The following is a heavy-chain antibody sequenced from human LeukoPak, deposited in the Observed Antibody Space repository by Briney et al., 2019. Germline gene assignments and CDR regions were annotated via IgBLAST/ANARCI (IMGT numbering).Heavy chain of an antibody. CDR2: INAGNGNT. Sequence: TGGSLRLSCAASGFTFSSYAMSWVRQAPGQRLEWMGWINAGNGNTKYSQKFQGRVTIARDTSASTAYMELSSLRSEDTAVFYCAREGLLLERAFDIWGQGTMVTVSS. V-gene: IGHV1-3*01. D-gene: IGHD1-26*01. CDR3: AREGLLLERAFDI. CDR1: GFTFSSYA. J-gene: IGHJ3*02.